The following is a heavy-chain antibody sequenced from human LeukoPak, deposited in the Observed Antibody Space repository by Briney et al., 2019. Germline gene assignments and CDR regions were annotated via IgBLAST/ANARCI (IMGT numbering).Heavy chain of an antibody. V-gene: IGHV3-23*01. CDR1: GFTFSSYA. D-gene: IGHD3-3*01. CDR3: AKDLEFDFWSGYWALDY. J-gene: IGHJ4*02. CDR2: ISGSGGST. Sequence: GGSLRLSCAASGFTFSSYAMSWVRQAPGKGLEWVSVISGSGGSTYYADSVKGRFTISRDNSKNTLYLQMSSLRAEDTAVYYCAKDLEFDFWSGYWALDYWGQGTLATVSS.